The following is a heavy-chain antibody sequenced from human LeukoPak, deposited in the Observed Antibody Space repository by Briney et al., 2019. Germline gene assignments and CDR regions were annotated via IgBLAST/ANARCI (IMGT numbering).Heavy chain of an antibody. CDR2: ISSSSSYI. Sequence: GGSLRLSCAASGFTFSSYGMHWVRQAPGKGLEWVSSISSSSSYIYYADSVKGRFTISRDNAKNSLYLQMNSLRAEDTAVYYCARDLRLGWFGESETETPDYWGQGTLVTVSS. V-gene: IGHV3-21*01. D-gene: IGHD3-10*01. CDR1: GFTFSSYG. CDR3: ARDLRLGWFGESETETPDY. J-gene: IGHJ4*02.